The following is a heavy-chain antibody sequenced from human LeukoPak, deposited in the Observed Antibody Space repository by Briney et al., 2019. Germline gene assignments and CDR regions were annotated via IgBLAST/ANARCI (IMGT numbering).Heavy chain of an antibody. D-gene: IGHD5-18*01. Sequence: SETLSLTCTVSGGSISSYYWSWIRQPPGKGLEWIGYIYYSGSTNYNPSLKSRVTISVDTSKNQFSLKLSSVTAADTAVYYCARHSLQGYSYGYLDLWGQGTMVTVSS. CDR2: IYYSGST. J-gene: IGHJ3*01. CDR1: GGSISSYY. V-gene: IGHV4-59*01. CDR3: ARHSLQGYSYGYLDL.